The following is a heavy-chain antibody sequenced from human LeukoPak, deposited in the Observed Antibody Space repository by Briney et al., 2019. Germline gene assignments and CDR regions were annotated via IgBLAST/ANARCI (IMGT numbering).Heavy chain of an antibody. D-gene: IGHD6-13*01. CDR1: GFIFSKFG. J-gene: IGHJ4*02. CDR3: AKGSLGSWYFFDS. CDR2: ISNSGGT. Sequence: GGSLRLSCTASGFIFSKFGMAWVRQAPGKGPEWVSTISNSGGTYYADSVKGRFTVSRDSSMNTVFLEMSSLRAEDTALYYYAKGSLGSWYFFDSWGQGTLVTVSS. V-gene: IGHV3-23*01.